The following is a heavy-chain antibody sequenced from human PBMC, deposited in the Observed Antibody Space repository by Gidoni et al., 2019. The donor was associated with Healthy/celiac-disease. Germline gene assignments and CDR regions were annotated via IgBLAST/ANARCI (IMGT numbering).Heavy chain of an antibody. Sequence: QLQLQESGPGLVKPSETLSLTCTVSGGSISSSSYYWGWVRQPPGKGLEWIGSIYYSGSTYYNPSLKRRVTISVDTSQDQFSLKLSSVTAADTAVYYCARPSTGVGATGDYWGQGTLVTVSS. CDR2: IYYSGST. CDR1: GGSISSSSYY. D-gene: IGHD1-26*01. CDR3: ARPSTGVGATGDY. J-gene: IGHJ4*02. V-gene: IGHV4-39*01.